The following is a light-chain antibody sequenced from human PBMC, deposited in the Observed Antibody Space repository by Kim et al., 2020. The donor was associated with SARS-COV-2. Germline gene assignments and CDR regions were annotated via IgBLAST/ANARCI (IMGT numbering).Light chain of an antibody. CDR1: QGIASW. V-gene: IGKV1-12*01. Sequence: SASVGDRITITCRASQGIASWLSWYQQEPGNPPKLLIYGTSNVQSGVPSRFSGSGYGTDFTLTISSLQPEDFATYYCQQTHSVPPTFGQGTKLEI. CDR2: GTS. J-gene: IGKJ2*01. CDR3: QQTHSVPPT.